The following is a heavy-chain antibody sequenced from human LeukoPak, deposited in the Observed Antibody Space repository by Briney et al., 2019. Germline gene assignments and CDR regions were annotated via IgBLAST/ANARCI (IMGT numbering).Heavy chain of an antibody. V-gene: IGHV3-74*01. D-gene: IGHD3-10*01. CDR2: ITSDGSST. J-gene: IGHJ4*02. Sequence: GGSLRLSCAASGFTLSSNWMHWVRQAPGKGLVWVSRITSDGSSTSYADSVKGRFTISRDNAKNTLFLQMNSLRADDTAVYYCVFYGWSSGWSWGQGTLVTVSS. CDR1: GFTLSSNW. CDR3: VFYGWSSGWS.